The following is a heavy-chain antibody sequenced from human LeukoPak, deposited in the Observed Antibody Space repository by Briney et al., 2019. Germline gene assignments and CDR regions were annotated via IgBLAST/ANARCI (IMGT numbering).Heavy chain of an antibody. J-gene: IGHJ4*02. V-gene: IGHV4-4*07. D-gene: IGHD2-15*01. CDR3: ARAGYCSGGSCYGVDY. Sequence: PSETLSLTCTVSGGSISSYYWSWIRQPAGKGLEWIGRIYTSGSTNYNPSLKSRVTMSVDTSKNQFSLKLSSVTAADTAVYYCARAGYCSGGSCYGVDYWGQGTLVTVSS. CDR2: IYTSGST. CDR1: GGSISSYY.